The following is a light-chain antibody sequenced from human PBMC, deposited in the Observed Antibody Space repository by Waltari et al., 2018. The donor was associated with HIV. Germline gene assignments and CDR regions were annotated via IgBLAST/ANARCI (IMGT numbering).Light chain of an antibody. CDR1: RGYSDYK. V-gene: IGLV9-49*01. J-gene: IGLJ1*01. CDR3: GADHGSGSNFVYV. Sequence: QPVLTQPPSASASLGASVTLTCTLSRGYSDYKVDWYQQRPGKGPRFVMRVGTGGIVGSKGDGIPDRFSVLGSGLNRFLTIKNIQEVDESDYHCGADHGSGSNFVYVFGTGTKVTVL. CDR2: VGTGGIVG.